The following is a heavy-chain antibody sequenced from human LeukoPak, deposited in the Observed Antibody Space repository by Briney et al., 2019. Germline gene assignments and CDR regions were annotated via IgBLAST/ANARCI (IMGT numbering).Heavy chain of an antibody. CDR3: VKETDEYSSSSSDY. V-gene: IGHV3-30*18. CDR1: GFTFSNYG. J-gene: IGHJ4*02. Sequence: GGSLRLSCAASGFTFSNYGMQWVRQAPGKGLEWVAVISYTGKSQCYVDSVKGRFTISRDNSKNTLYLQMSSLRAEDTAVYYCVKETDEYSSSSSDYWGQGTLVTVSS. CDR2: ISYTGKSQ. D-gene: IGHD6-6*01.